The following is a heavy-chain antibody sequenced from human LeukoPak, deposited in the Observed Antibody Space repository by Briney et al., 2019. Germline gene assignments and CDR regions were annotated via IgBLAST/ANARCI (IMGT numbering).Heavy chain of an antibody. CDR3: AKDCSGGSCYSDY. CDR1: GFTFGDYA. CDR2: ISASGGST. J-gene: IGHJ4*02. D-gene: IGHD2-15*01. V-gene: IGHV3-23*01. Sequence: GGSLRLSCTASGFTFGDYAMSWVRQAPGKGLEWVSGISASGGSTYYADSVKGRFTISRDNSKNTLYLQMNSLRAEDTAVYYCAKDCSGGSCYSDYWGQGTLVTVSS.